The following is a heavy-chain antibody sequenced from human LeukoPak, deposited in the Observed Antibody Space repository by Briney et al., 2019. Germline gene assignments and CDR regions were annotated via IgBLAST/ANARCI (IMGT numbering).Heavy chain of an antibody. CDR2: ISESGDKT. J-gene: IGHJ4*02. CDR3: AKQWVDC. CDR1: GFTFNNYA. V-gene: IGHV3-23*01. Sequence: GGSLRLSCAASGFTFNNYAMNWVRQAPGKGLEWVSSISESGDKTDYADSVKGRFTISRDNSRNTLYLQVNSLRAEDTALYYCAKQWVDCWGQGTLVTVSS. D-gene: IGHD6-19*01.